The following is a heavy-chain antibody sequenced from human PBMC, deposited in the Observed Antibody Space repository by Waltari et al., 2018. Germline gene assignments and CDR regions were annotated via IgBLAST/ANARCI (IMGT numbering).Heavy chain of an antibody. J-gene: IGHJ4*02. V-gene: IGHV3-7*01. D-gene: IGHD3-3*01. CDR1: GFTFSSYW. CDR3: ARVAGYDFWSGYDY. CDR2: IKQDGSEK. Sequence: EVQLVESGGGLVQPGGSLRLSCAASGFTFSSYWMSWVRQAPGKGLEWVANIKQDGSEKYYVDSVKGRFTISRDNAKNSLYLQMNSLRAEDTAVYYCARVAGYDFWSGYDYWGQGTLVTVSS.